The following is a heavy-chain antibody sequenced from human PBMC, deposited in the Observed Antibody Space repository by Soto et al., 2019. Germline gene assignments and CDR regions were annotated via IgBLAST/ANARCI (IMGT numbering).Heavy chain of an antibody. CDR1: GGSISSGGYY. CDR2: IYYSGST. V-gene: IGHV4-31*03. CDR3: ARANPAVAGTAYFDY. D-gene: IGHD6-19*01. Sequence: QVQLQESGPGLVKPSQTLSLTCTVSGGSISSGGYYWSWIRQHPGKGLEWIGYIYYSGSTYYNPSLKSRVTMSVDTSKNQFSLKLSSVTAADTAVYYCARANPAVAGTAYFDYWGQGTLVTVSS. J-gene: IGHJ4*02.